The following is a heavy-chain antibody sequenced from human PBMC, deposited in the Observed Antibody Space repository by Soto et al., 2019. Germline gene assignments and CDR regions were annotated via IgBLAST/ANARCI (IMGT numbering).Heavy chain of an antibody. V-gene: IGHV1-69*01. CDR1: GGTFSSYA. Sequence: QVQLVQSGAEVKKPGSSVKVSCKASGGTFSSYAISWVRQAPGQGLEWMGGIIPIFGTANYAQKFQGRVTITADESTSTAYRERSSLRSGDTAVYYCGGGGGGFGELLSYWGQGTLVTVSS. J-gene: IGHJ4*02. CDR3: GGGGGGFGELLSY. D-gene: IGHD3-10*01. CDR2: IIPIFGTA.